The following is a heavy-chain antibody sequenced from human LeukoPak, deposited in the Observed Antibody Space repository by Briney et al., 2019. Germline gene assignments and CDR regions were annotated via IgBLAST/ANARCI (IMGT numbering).Heavy chain of an antibody. J-gene: IGHJ4*02. CDR2: INSDGSTT. CDR1: GFTFSRYW. Sequence: GGSLRLSCAASGFTFSRYWMHWVRQAPGKGLVWVSRINSDGSTTSYADSVKGRFTISRDNAKNTLYLQVNSLRAEDTAVYYCARDSVIAAAGVSVFDYWGQGTLVTVSS. D-gene: IGHD6-13*01. CDR3: ARDSVIAAAGVSVFDY. V-gene: IGHV3-74*01.